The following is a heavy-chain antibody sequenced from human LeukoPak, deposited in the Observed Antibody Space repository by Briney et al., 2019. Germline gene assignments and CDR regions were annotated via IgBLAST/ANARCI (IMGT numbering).Heavy chain of an antibody. CDR2: ISSSSSTI. V-gene: IGHV3-48*04. J-gene: IGHJ4*02. CDR3: ASWDYYYGSGSYYSTSFDY. CDR1: GFTFSSYS. Sequence: GGSLRLSCAASGFTFSSYSMNWVRQAPGKGLEWVSYISSSSSTIYYAESVKGRFTISRDNAKNSLYLQMNSLRAEDTAVYYCASWDYYYGSGSYYSTSFDYWGQGTLVTVSS. D-gene: IGHD3-10*01.